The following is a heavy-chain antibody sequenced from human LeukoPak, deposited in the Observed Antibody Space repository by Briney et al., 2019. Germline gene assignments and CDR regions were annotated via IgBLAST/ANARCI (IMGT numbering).Heavy chain of an antibody. J-gene: IGHJ4*02. D-gene: IGHD3-16*01. Sequence: GGSLRLSCVASGFTFGHHFMSWVRQAPGGGLEWVANINPDGSIKFPADSVKGRFTISRDNARNSVYLQMNSLRGEDTAVYYCARAVDVADYWGEGTLVAVSS. CDR3: ARAVDVADY. V-gene: IGHV3-7*01. CDR1: GFTFGHHF. CDR2: INPDGSIK.